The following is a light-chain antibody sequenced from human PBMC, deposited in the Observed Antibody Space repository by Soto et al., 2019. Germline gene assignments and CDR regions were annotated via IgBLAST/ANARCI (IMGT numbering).Light chain of an antibody. J-gene: IGKJ5*01. CDR3: QQRSNWPPIT. V-gene: IGKV3-11*01. Sequence: ELLLTQYPATLSVSQGESATLSCRATRSVSSYLAWYQQKPGQAPRLLIYGASSRATGIPARFSGSGFGTDFTLTISSLEPEDAAVYYCQQRSNWPPITFGQGTRLEIK. CDR2: GAS. CDR1: RSVSSY.